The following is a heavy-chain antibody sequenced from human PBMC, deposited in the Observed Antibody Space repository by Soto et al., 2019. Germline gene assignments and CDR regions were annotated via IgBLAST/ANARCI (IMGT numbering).Heavy chain of an antibody. V-gene: IGHV1-8*01. J-gene: IGHJ6*02. CDR3: ATTRAVIGDYYYGMDV. D-gene: IGHD3-16*02. CDR2: MNPNSGNT. Sequence: QVQLVQSGAEVKKPGASVKVSCKASGYTFTSYDINWVRQATGQGLEWIGWMNPNSGNTGYAQKFQGRVTMTRNTSISTAYMELSSLRSEDTAVYYCATTRAVIGDYYYGMDVWGQGTTVTVSS. CDR1: GYTFTSYD.